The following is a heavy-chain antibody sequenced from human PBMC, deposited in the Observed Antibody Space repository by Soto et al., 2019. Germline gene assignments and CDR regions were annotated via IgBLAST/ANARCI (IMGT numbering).Heavy chain of an antibody. Sequence: GESLKISCKTSGYSFISYWVAWVRQKPGKGLEWMGTFYPGDSTSTYSPSFQGQVTISVDKSISTAYLHLSSLKASDTAMYYCARIIGYCRNNDCSWTFDIWGQGTAVTVSS. J-gene: IGHJ3*02. CDR3: ARIIGYCRNNDCSWTFDI. CDR2: FYPGDSTS. CDR1: GYSFISYW. V-gene: IGHV5-51*01. D-gene: IGHD2-2*03.